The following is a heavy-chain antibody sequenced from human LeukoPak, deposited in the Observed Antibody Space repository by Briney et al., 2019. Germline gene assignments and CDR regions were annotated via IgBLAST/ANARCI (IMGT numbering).Heavy chain of an antibody. CDR1: GVSFRSYS. V-gene: IGHV3-21*01. CDR2: INSSSSYI. CDR3: GRVTYSSSGYMRGRVVVDY. J-gene: IGHJ4*02. Sequence: PGGSLRLSCAASGVSFRSYSMNWVRQTPGKGLEWVSYINSSSSYIYYTNPLKGRSTNSRDNAKNSLYLQMNSLRAEDTAVYYCGRVTYSSSGYMRGRVVVDYWGQGTLVTVSS. D-gene: IGHD6-13*01.